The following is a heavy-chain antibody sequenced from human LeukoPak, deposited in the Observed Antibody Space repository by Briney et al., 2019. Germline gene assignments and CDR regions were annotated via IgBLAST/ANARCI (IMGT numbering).Heavy chain of an antibody. Sequence: SETLSLTCTVSGGSISSYYWSWIRQPPGKGLEWIGYIYYSGSTNYNPSLKSRVTISVDTSKSQFSLKLSSVTAADTAVYYCAREGDYYDSSGTPTDIWGQGTMVTVSS. V-gene: IGHV4-59*01. J-gene: IGHJ3*02. CDR1: GGSISSYY. D-gene: IGHD3-22*01. CDR3: AREGDYYDSSGTPTDI. CDR2: IYYSGST.